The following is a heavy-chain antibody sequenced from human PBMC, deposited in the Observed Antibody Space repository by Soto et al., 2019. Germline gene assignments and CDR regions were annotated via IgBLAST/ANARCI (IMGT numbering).Heavy chain of an antibody. Sequence: QVQLQESGPGLVEPSQTLSLICTVSGASIISDGYYWTWIRQHPGKGLAWLGYIHYSGGATYSPSYNPSLKSRIDISVDTSKRLFSRKLTSVSAADTAVYYCARVPTYYQDIIGYKPFHPWGPGTLVTVSS. J-gene: IGHJ5*02. CDR3: ARVPTYYQDIIGYKPFHP. CDR2: IHYSGGATYSP. CDR1: GASIISDGYY. D-gene: IGHD3-22*01. V-gene: IGHV4-31*03.